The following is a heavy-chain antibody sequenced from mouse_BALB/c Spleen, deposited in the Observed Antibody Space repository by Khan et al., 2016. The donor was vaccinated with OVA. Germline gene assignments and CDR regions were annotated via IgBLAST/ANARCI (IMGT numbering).Heavy chain of an antibody. CDR1: GFSLTSYG. D-gene: IGHD1-1*01. J-gene: IGHJ4*01. CDR3: AKKITTVDYYAMDY. Sequence: QVQLKQSGPGLVQPSQSLSITCTVSGFSLTSYGVHWVRQSPGKGLEWLGVIWRGGSTDYNAAFMSRLSITKDNSKSQVFFKMNSLQVDDTAIYYYAKKITTVDYYAMDYWGQGTSVTVSS. V-gene: IGHV2-5*01. CDR2: IWRGGST.